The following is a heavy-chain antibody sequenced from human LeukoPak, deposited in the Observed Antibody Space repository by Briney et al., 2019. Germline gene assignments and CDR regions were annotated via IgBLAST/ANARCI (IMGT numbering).Heavy chain of an antibody. D-gene: IGHD2-15*01. Sequence: ASVKLSCKASGYTFTSYYMHWVRQAPGQGLECMGWMNPNSGGTNYAQKFQGTVTMTRDMCISTAYMELSRLRSDDTAVYYCARTELCSGGSCLLLHRYYYYYFYMDVWGKETTVTVSS. V-gene: IGHV1-2*02. CDR1: GYTFTSYY. CDR3: ARTELCSGGSCLLLHRYYYYYFYMDV. CDR2: MNPNSGGT. J-gene: IGHJ6*03.